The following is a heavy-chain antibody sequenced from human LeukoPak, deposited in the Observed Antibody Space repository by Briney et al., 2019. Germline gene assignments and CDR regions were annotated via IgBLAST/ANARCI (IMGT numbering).Heavy chain of an antibody. CDR3: ARGKHRTAWLIDY. CDR1: GFSFRDYS. D-gene: IGHD2-21*02. V-gene: IGHV3-48*02. CDR2: ITASSDNI. Sequence: PGGSLRLSCVTSGFSFRDYSMNWVRQAPGKGLEWISFITASSDNINYADSVRGRFTISRDNAKNSLSLQMNSLRDDDTAVYYCARGKHRTAWLIDYWGQGTLVIVSS. J-gene: IGHJ4*02.